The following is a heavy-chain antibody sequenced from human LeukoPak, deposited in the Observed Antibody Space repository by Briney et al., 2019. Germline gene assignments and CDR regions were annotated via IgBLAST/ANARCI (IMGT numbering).Heavy chain of an antibody. D-gene: IGHD2-21*02. Sequence: PGGSLRLSCAASGFTFSSYGMHWVRQAPGKGLEWVAVISYDGSNKYYADSVKGRFTISRDNSKNTLYLQMNSLRAEDTAVYYCAKDILAYCGGDCPFDYWGQGTLVTVSS. V-gene: IGHV3-30*18. CDR3: AKDILAYCGGDCPFDY. CDR2: ISYDGSNK. J-gene: IGHJ4*02. CDR1: GFTFSSYG.